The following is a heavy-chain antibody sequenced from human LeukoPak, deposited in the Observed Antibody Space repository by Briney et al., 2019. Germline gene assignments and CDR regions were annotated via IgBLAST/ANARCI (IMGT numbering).Heavy chain of an antibody. D-gene: IGHD6-19*01. CDR1: GYSFSSYW. CDR2: IYPGDSNT. V-gene: IGHV5-51*01. CDR3: ARHGGAVAGSDY. J-gene: IGHJ4*02. Sequence: GESLKISCTGSGYSFSSYWIAWVRQMPGKGLEWMGIIYPGDSNTRYSPSFQGQVTLLVDKSISTAYLQWSSLKASDTAMYYCARHGGAVAGSDYWGQGTLVTVSS.